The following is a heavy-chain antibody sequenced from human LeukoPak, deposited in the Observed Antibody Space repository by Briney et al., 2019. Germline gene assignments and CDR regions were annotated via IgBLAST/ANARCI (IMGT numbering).Heavy chain of an antibody. CDR3: ASCWTGTTNYYYYYMDV. D-gene: IGHD1-1*01. CDR1: GGTFISYA. Sequence: ASVKVSCKASGGTFISYAISWVRQAPGQGLEWMGGIIPIFGTANYAQKFQGRVTITADESTSTAYMELSSLRSEDTAVYYCASCWTGTTNYYYYYMDVWGKGTTVTVSS. V-gene: IGHV1-69*13. CDR2: IIPIFGTA. J-gene: IGHJ6*03.